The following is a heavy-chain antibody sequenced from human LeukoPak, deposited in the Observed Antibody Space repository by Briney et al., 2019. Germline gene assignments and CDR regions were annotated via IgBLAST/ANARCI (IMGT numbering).Heavy chain of an antibody. CDR3: AKDNGTREDWYFDL. Sequence: GRSLRLSCAASGFTFSSYGMHWVRQAPGKVLEWVAVISYDGSNKYYADSVKGRFTISRDNSKNTLYLQMNSLRAEDTAVYYCAKDNGTREDWYFDLWGRGTLVTVSS. CDR1: GFTFSSYG. J-gene: IGHJ2*01. CDR2: ISYDGSNK. V-gene: IGHV3-30*18. D-gene: IGHD1-7*01.